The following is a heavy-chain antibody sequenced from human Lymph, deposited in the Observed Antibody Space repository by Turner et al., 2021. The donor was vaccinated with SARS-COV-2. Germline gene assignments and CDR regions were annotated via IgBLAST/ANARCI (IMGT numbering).Heavy chain of an antibody. Sequence: EVQLVETGGGLIQPGGSLNLSCAASGFTVSSNYMTWVRQAPGKGLEWVSLIYSGGSTYYADSVKGRFTISRDNSKNTLYLQMNSLRAEDTAIYYCARDLQLYGMDVWGQGTTVTVSS. CDR3: ARDLQLYGMDV. CDR2: IYSGGST. D-gene: IGHD1-1*01. J-gene: IGHJ6*02. V-gene: IGHV3-53*02. CDR1: GFTVSSNY.